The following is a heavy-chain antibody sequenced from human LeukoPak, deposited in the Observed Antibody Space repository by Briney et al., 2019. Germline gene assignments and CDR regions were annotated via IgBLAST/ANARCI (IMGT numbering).Heavy chain of an antibody. CDR1: GFIVSDSY. J-gene: IGHJ4*02. D-gene: IGHD1-26*01. CDR2: ISGSGGST. Sequence: GGSLRLSCAGSGFIVSDSYTSWVRQGPGKGLEWVSTISGSGGSTYYADSVKGRFTISRDNSKNTLYLQMNSLRAEDTAVYYCAKDKLAGSGSYSRFFDYWGQGTLVTVSS. V-gene: IGHV3-23*01. CDR3: AKDKLAGSGSYSRFFDY.